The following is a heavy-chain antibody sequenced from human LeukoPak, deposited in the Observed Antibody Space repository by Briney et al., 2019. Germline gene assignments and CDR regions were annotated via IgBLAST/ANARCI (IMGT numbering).Heavy chain of an antibody. D-gene: IGHD5-12*01. V-gene: IGHV4-59*12. CDR1: GGSISSYY. Sequence: SETLSLTCTVSGGSISSYYWSWIRQPPGKGLEWIGYIYYSGSTNYNPSLKSRVTISVDTSKNQFSLKLSSVTAADTAVYYCARGQGGSYMYYYYGMDVWGQGTTVTVSS. CDR3: ARGQGGSYMYYYYGMDV. CDR2: IYYSGST. J-gene: IGHJ6*02.